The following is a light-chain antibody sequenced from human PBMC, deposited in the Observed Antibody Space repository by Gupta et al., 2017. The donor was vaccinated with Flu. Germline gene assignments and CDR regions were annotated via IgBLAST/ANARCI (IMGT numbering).Light chain of an antibody. CDR1: QSVSSN. V-gene: IGKV3-15*01. J-gene: IGKJ4*01. CDR3: QQYNNWPLT. CDR2: GAF. Sequence: GERATLSCRASQSVSSNLAWYQQKPGQAPRLLIYGAFTRATGISARFSGSGSGTELTLTISSLQSEDFAVYYCQQYNNWPLTFGGGTKVEIK.